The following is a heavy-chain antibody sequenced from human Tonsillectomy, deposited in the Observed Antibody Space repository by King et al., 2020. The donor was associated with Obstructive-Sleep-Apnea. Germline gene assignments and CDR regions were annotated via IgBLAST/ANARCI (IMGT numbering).Heavy chain of an antibody. J-gene: IGHJ5*02. Sequence: VQLQESGPGLVKPSQTLSLTCTVSGDSTSSGGYYWSWIRQHPGKGLEWIGYIYYSGRTFYNPSLKSRVTISVGTSKKQVSLKMSFVTAADTAVYYCARVVIPGWFDPWGQGTLVTVSS. CDR1: GDSTSSGGYY. CDR3: ARVVIPGWFDP. CDR2: IYYSGRT. V-gene: IGHV4-31*03. D-gene: IGHD2-21*01.